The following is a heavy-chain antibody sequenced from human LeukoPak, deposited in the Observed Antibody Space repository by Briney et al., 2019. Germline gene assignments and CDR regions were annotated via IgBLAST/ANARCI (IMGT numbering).Heavy chain of an antibody. CDR1: GFTFSKYG. CDR3: AKAPFYSSSWYWFDP. J-gene: IGHJ5*02. D-gene: IGHD6-13*01. Sequence: GGSLRLSCAASGFTFSKYGMYWVRQAPGKGLEWVAFIRNDGRNKYYTDSVKGRFTISRDNSKNTLYLQMNSLRAEDTAVYYCAKAPFYSSSWYWFDPWGQGTLVTVSS. V-gene: IGHV3-30*02. CDR2: IRNDGRNK.